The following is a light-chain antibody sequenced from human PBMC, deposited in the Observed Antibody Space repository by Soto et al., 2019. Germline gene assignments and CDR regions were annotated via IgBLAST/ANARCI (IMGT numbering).Light chain of an antibody. J-gene: IGKJ4*01. CDR2: DAS. Sequence: IVLTQSPGTLSLSPWERATLSCRASQSVSSYLAWYQQKPGQAPRLLIYDASNRATGIPARFSGSGSGTDFTLTISSLEPEDFAVYYCQQRSNWPPLTFGGGTKVDIK. CDR1: QSVSSY. V-gene: IGKV3-11*01. CDR3: QQRSNWPPLT.